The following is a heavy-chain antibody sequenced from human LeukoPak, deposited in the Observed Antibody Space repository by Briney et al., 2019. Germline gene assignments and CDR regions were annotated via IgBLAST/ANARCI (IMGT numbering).Heavy chain of an antibody. CDR3: AKLISPYDY. CDR2: ISRNGAAT. CDR1: GLSFGDYT. J-gene: IGHJ4*02. V-gene: IGHV3-43*01. Sequence: GGSLRLSCEASGLSFGDYTMHWVRQAPGKGLEWVSLISRNGAATKYADSVRGRFTISRDNSKNTLYLQMNSLRPEDTAIYYCAKLISPYDYWGQGTLVLVSS.